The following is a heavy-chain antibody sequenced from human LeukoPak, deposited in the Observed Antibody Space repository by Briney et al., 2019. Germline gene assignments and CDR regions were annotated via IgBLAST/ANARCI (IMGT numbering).Heavy chain of an antibody. J-gene: IGHJ4*02. D-gene: IGHD4-23*01. CDR1: GFSLSGYW. V-gene: IGHV3-74*01. Sequence: PGGSLRLSCAASGFSLSGYWMHWVRQVPGKGLVWVSRINSDESSTSYADSVKGRFIISRDNAKNTLYLQMNSLRAEDTAVYYCARARDYGGNAVFFDYWGQGTPVTVSS. CDR3: ARARDYGGNAVFFDY. CDR2: INSDESST.